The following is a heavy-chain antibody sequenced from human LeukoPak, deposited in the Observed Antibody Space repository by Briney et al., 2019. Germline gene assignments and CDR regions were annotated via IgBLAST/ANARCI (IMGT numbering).Heavy chain of an antibody. CDR3: ATRKLGNDY. CDR1: GGSISSSSYY. J-gene: IGHJ4*02. D-gene: IGHD7-27*01. V-gene: IGHV4-61*05. CDR2: IYYTET. Sequence: TSETLSLTCTVSGGSISSSSYYWGWIRQPPGKGLEWIGYIYYTETSYNPSLKSRVTISADTSKNQFSLKLYSVTAADTAVYYCATRKLGNDYWGQGTLVTVSS.